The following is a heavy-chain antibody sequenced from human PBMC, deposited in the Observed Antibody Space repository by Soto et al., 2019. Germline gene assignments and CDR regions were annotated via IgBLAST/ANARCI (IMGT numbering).Heavy chain of an antibody. V-gene: IGHV4-59*01. Sequence: QVQLQESGPGLVKPSETLSLTCTVSGGSISSYYWSWIRQPPGKGLEWIGYIYYSGSTNYNPSLKSRVTISVDTSKNQFSLKLSSVTAADTAVYYCARWSPSSLPEGLDAFDIWGQGTMVTVSS. D-gene: IGHD3-3*01. CDR2: IYYSGST. CDR1: GGSISSYY. J-gene: IGHJ3*02. CDR3: ARWSPSSLPEGLDAFDI.